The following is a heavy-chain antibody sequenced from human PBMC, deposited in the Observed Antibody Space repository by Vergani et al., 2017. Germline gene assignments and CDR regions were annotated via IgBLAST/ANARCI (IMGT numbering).Heavy chain of an antibody. J-gene: IGHJ4*02. CDR2: ISSSSSTI. Sequence: EVQLVESGGGLVKPGGSLRLSCAASGFTFSSYSMNWVRQAPGKGLEWVSYISSSSSTIYYADSVKGRFTISRDNAKNSLYLQMNSLRAEDTDVYYCARDEPIADFDYWGQGTLVTVSS. CDR1: GFTFSSYS. V-gene: IGHV3-48*01. CDR3: ARDEPIADFDY. D-gene: IGHD1-14*01.